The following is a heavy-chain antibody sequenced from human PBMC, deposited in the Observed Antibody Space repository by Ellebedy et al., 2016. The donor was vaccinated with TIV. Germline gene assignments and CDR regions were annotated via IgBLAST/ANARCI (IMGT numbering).Heavy chain of an antibody. Sequence: PGGSLRLSCSASGFTFNINAMSWVRQAPGKGPECVSCSRAIYGSLDYAVSVGGRFTTYVDNSKNSLFLQMNSLRVEDKAMYYCAKDLVEGRTVGVTEKMDYWGQGTLVTVSS. V-gene: IGHV3-23*01. CDR1: GFTFNINA. J-gene: IGHJ4*02. CDR3: AKDLVEGRTVGVTEKMDY. D-gene: IGHD1-26*01. CDR2: SRAIYGSL.